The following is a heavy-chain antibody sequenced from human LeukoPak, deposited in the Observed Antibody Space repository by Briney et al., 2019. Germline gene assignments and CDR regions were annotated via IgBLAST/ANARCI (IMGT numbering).Heavy chain of an antibody. Sequence: SVKVSCRASGGTFSSYAISWVRQAPGQGLEWMGGIIPIFGTANYAQKFQGRVTITADESTSTAYMELSSLRSEDTAVYYCARLLHPDQGSSDYWGQGTLVTVSS. CDR2: IIPIFGTA. J-gene: IGHJ4*02. CDR1: GGTFSSYA. CDR3: ARLLHPDQGSSDY. D-gene: IGHD2/OR15-2a*01. V-gene: IGHV1-69*13.